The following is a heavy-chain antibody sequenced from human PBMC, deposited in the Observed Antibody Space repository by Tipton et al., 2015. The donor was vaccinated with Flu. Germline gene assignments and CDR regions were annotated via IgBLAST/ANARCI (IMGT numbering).Heavy chain of an antibody. V-gene: IGHV4-38-2*01. J-gene: IGHJ6*02. CDR1: GDSISSDFY. CDR3: ARGIRLLNSNYIYNCGMDL. D-gene: IGHD4-11*01. Sequence: TLSLTCAVSGDSISSDFYWGWIRQPPGKGLEWIGSIHHSGRTYYNPSLQSRVSISLDTSKNQFSLKLNSVTATDTAVYYCARGIRLLNSNYIYNCGMDLWGQGTTVTVSS. CDR2: IHHSGRT.